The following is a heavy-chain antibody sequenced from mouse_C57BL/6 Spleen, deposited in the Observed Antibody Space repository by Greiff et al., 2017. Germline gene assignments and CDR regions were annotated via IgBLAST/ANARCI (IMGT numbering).Heavy chain of an antibody. CDR2: INPYNGGT. CDR3: ARDGSSGYAMDY. J-gene: IGHJ4*01. D-gene: IGHD1-1*01. CDR1: GYTFPDYY. V-gene: IGHV1-19*01. Sequence: VQLQQSGPVLVKPGASVKMSCKASGYTFPDYYMNWVKQSHGKSLEWIGVINPYNGGTSYNQKFKGKATLTVDKSSSTAYMELNSLTSEDSAVYYCARDGSSGYAMDYWGQGTSVTVSS.